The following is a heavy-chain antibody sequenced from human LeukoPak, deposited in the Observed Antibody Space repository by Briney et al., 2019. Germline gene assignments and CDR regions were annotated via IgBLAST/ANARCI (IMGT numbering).Heavy chain of an antibody. CDR1: GFTFSSYA. CDR2: ISGSGGST. V-gene: IGHV3-23*01. Sequence: GGSLRLSCAASGFTFSSYAMSWVRQAPGKGLEWVSAISGSGGSTYYADSVKGRFTISRDNSKNTLYLQMNSLRAEDTAVYYCAKDRSGSYHPTRFDYWGQGTLVTVSS. D-gene: IGHD1-26*01. J-gene: IGHJ4*02. CDR3: AKDRSGSYHPTRFDY.